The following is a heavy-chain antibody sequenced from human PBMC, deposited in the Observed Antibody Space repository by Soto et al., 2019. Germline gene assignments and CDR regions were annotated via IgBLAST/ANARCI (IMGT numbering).Heavy chain of an antibody. CDR1: GFSFSSYA. CDR3: ARKRGSYSFDY. Sequence: LRLSCAASGFSFSSYATSWVRQARGKGLEWVSAISGSGVSTYYADSVKGRFTISRDNARNTLYLQMSTLRAEDTAVYYCARKRGSYSFDYWGQGTLGTVS. D-gene: IGHD1-26*01. CDR2: ISGSGVST. V-gene: IGHV3-23*01. J-gene: IGHJ4*02.